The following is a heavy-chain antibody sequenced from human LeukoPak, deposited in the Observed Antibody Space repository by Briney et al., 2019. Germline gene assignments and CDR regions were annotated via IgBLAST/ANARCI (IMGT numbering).Heavy chain of an antibody. CDR3: ARDRNVAYYYYYMDV. CDR1: GGTFSSYA. V-gene: IGHV1-69*13. CDR2: IIPIFGTA. J-gene: IGHJ6*03. D-gene: IGHD1-1*01. Sequence: SVKVSCKASGGTFSSYAISWVRQAPGQGLEWMGGIIPIFGTANYAQKFQGRVTITADESTSTAYMELSSLRSEDTAVYYCARDRNVAYYYYYMDVWGKGTTVTVSS.